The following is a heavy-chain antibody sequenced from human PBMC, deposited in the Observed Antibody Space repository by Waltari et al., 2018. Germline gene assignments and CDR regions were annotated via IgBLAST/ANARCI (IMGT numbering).Heavy chain of an antibody. J-gene: IGHJ4*02. CDR3: ARLGGTYFPFDY. D-gene: IGHD1-26*01. CDR2: IYHSGRT. Sequence: QVQLQESGPGLVKPSETLSLTCSVSGYSISNGYYWAWIRQPPGKGLGWIGSIYHSGRTVYNLSLKSRVTISVDTSKNQFSLKLSSVTAADRAVYFCARLGGTYFPFDYWGQGALVTVSS. V-gene: IGHV4-38-2*02. CDR1: GYSISNGYY.